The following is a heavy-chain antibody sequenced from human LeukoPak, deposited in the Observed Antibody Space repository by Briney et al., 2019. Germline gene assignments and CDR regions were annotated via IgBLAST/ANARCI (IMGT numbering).Heavy chain of an antibody. CDR3: ARQADYNVLTGYHKGHLDY. V-gene: IGHV5-51*01. D-gene: IGHD3-9*01. J-gene: IGHJ4*02. Sequence: GASLKISFKGSGYGFTSYWIGWGRPMPGKGVEWMGIIYPGDSDTRYSPSFQGQVTISADKSITTAYLQWSSLQASDTAMYYCARQADYNVLTGYHKGHLDYWGQGTLVTVSS. CDR1: GYGFTSYW. CDR2: IYPGDSDT.